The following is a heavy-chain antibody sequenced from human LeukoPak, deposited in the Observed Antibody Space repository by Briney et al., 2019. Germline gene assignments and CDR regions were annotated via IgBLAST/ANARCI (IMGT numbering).Heavy chain of an antibody. CDR3: AAIYGSGSFDY. CDR1: GYTFTGYY. Sequence: SVKVSCKASGYTFTGYYMHWVRQAPGQGLEWIGWIVVGSGNTNYAQKFQERVTITRDMSTSTAYMELSSLRSEDTAVYYCAAIYGSGSFDYWGQGTLVTVSS. CDR2: IVVGSGNT. V-gene: IGHV1-58*02. J-gene: IGHJ4*02. D-gene: IGHD3-10*01.